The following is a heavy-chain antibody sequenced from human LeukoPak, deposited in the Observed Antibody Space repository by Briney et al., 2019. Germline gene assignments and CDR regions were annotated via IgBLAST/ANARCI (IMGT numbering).Heavy chain of an antibody. V-gene: IGHV3-30*18. CDR3: AKDRIAVAGTEGYFDY. J-gene: IGHJ4*02. Sequence: GGSLRLSCAASGFTFSSYGMHWVRQAPGKGLEWVAVISYDGSNKYYADSVKGRFTISRDNSKNTPYLQMNSLRAEDTAVYYCAKDRIAVAGTEGYFDYWGQGTLVTVSS. CDR1: GFTFSSYG. D-gene: IGHD6-19*01. CDR2: ISYDGSNK.